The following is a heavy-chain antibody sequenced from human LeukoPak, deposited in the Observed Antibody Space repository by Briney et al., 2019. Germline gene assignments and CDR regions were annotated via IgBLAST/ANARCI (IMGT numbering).Heavy chain of an antibody. CDR2: INWNGGST. Sequence: GGSLRLSCAASGFTFDDYGMSWVRQAPGKGLEWVSGINWNGGSTGYADSVKGRFTISRDNAKNSLYLQMNSLRAEDTALYHCARGGYCSSTSCYATQPFDYWGQGTLVTVSS. V-gene: IGHV3-20*01. D-gene: IGHD2-2*01. J-gene: IGHJ4*02. CDR3: ARGGYCSSTSCYATQPFDY. CDR1: GFTFDDYG.